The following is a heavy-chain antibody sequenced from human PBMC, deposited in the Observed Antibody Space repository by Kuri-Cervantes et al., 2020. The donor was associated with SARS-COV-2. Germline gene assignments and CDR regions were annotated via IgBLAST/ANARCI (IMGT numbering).Heavy chain of an antibody. J-gene: IGHJ6*02. CDR3: AREPGGHYYDSSGYYSYYYYGMDV. V-gene: IGHV3-74*01. CDR1: GFTFSSYW. Sequence: GESLKISCAASGFTFSSYWMHWVRQAPGKGLVWASRINSDGSSTSYADSVKGRFTISRDNAKNTLYLQMNSLRAEDTAAYYCAREPGGHYYDSSGYYSYYYYGMDVWGQGTTVTVSS. CDR2: INSDGSST. D-gene: IGHD3-22*01.